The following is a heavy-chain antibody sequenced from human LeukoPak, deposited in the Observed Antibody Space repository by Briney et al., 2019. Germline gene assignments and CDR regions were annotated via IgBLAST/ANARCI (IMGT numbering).Heavy chain of an antibody. D-gene: IGHD6-13*01. J-gene: IGHJ4*03. CDR2: ISSRGSTI. V-gene: IGHV3-48*03. CDR1: GFTFSSYE. Sequence: GGSLRLSCAASGFTFSSYEMNWVRQAPGEGLEWVSYISSRGSTIYYADSVKGRFTISRDNAKNSLYLQMNSLRAEDAAVYYCARDLYSSSWFAFDYWGRGTTVTVSS. CDR3: ARDLYSSSWFAFDY.